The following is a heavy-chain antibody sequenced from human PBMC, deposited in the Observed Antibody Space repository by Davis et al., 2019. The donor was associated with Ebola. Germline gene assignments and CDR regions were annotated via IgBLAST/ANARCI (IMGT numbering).Heavy chain of an antibody. Sequence: MPSETLSLTCAVSGGSISSGGYSWSWIRQPPGKGLEWIGYIYHSGSTYYNPSLKSRVTISVDRSKNQFSLKLSSVTAADTAVYYCARVGCSSTSCYSFRFDPWGQGTLVTVSS. D-gene: IGHD2-2*01. J-gene: IGHJ5*02. CDR3: ARVGCSSTSCYSFRFDP. CDR2: IYHSGST. V-gene: IGHV4-30-2*01. CDR1: GGSISSGGYS.